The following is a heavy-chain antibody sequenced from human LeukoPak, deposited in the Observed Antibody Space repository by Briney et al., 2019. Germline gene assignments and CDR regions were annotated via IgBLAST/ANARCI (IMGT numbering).Heavy chain of an antibody. D-gene: IGHD3-22*01. Sequence: GGSLRLSCAASGFTFTSHAMGWVRQAPGRGLEWVSTLSTSGGSTFYADSVKGRFTISRDNSKNTLYLQMNSLRAEDTAVYYCVGYDPFDYWGQGTLVTVSS. J-gene: IGHJ4*02. CDR1: GFTFTSHA. CDR2: LSTSGGST. CDR3: VGYDPFDY. V-gene: IGHV3-23*01.